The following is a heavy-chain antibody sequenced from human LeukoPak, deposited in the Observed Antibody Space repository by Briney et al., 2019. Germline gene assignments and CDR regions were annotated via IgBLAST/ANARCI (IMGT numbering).Heavy chain of an antibody. J-gene: IGHJ6*03. D-gene: IGHD2-2*01. Sequence: GGSLRLSCAASGFTFTNAWMNWVRQAPGKGLEWVANIKQDGSEKYYVDSVKGRFTISRDNAKNSLYLQMNSLRAEDTAVYYCARRRYCSSTSCWHYYYYMDVWGKGTTVTVSS. CDR3: ARRRYCSSTSCWHYYYYMDV. CDR2: IKQDGSEK. CDR1: GFTFTNAW. V-gene: IGHV3-7*01.